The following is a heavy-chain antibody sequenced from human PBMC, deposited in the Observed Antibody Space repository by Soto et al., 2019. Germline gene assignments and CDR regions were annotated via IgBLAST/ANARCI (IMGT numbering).Heavy chain of an antibody. J-gene: IGHJ2*01. CDR2: INAGNGNT. CDR3: ARMAAAGTWEAWYFDL. CDR1: GYTFTSYA. Sequence: QVQLVQSGAEVKKPGASVKVSCKASGYTFTSYAMHWVRQAPGQRLEWMGWINAGNGNTKYSQKFQGRVTITRDTSASTAYMELSSLRSEDTAVYYCARMAAAGTWEAWYFDLWGRGTLVTVSS. D-gene: IGHD6-13*01. V-gene: IGHV1-3*01.